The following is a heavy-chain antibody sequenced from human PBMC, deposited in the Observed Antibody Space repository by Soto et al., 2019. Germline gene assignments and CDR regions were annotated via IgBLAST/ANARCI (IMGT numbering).Heavy chain of an antibody. CDR1: GASISSSY. V-gene: IGHV4-59*01. J-gene: IGHJ3*01. CDR2: VYYSGST. Sequence: LSLTCTVSGASISSSYWSWIRQSPGKGLEWIGYVYYSGSTNYNPSLKSRVTISVDTSKNQFSLKLSSVTAADTAVYYCARGYYDSNGQSNTFDVWGQGAMVTVSS. D-gene: IGHD3-22*01. CDR3: ARGYYDSNGQSNTFDV.